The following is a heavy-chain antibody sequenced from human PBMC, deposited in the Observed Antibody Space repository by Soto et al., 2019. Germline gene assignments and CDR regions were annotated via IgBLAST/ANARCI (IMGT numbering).Heavy chain of an antibody. CDR1: GFTFSTYA. J-gene: IGHJ4*02. Sequence: GGSLRLSCAASGFTFSTYAMSWVRQAPGKGLEWVSAISGSGSDTYHADSVKGRFTISRDNSISTLFLQMNSLRTEDTAVYYCGSVFEYWGQGSLVTVSS. CDR2: ISGSGSDT. V-gene: IGHV3-23*01. CDR3: GSVFEY.